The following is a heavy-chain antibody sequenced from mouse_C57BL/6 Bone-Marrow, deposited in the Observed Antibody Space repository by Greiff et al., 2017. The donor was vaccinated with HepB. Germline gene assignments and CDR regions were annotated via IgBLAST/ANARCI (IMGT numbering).Heavy chain of an antibody. CDR1: GYTFTDYY. CDR2: IYPGSGNT. Sequence: QVHVKQSGAELVRPGASVKLSCKASGYTFTDYYINWVKQRPGQGLEWIARIYPGSGNTYYNEKFKGKATLTAEKSSSTAYMQLSSLTSEDSAVYFCAREGGYYYGSPFDYWGQGTTLTVSS. J-gene: IGHJ2*01. D-gene: IGHD1-1*01. V-gene: IGHV1-76*01. CDR3: AREGGYYYGSPFDY.